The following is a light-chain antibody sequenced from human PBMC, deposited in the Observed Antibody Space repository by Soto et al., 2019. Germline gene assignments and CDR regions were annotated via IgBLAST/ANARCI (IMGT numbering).Light chain of an antibody. CDR1: PSVSSDY. CDR2: GAS. CDR3: HEYGRSPMFT. Sequence: EIVLTQSPGTLSLSPGDRATLSCRASPSVSSDYLAWYQQKPGQAPRLLIYGASRGAAGIPDRFSGSGSGTDFTLTINRLEPEDFGVYFCHEYGRSPMFTFGQGTKLEIK. J-gene: IGKJ2*01. V-gene: IGKV3-20*01.